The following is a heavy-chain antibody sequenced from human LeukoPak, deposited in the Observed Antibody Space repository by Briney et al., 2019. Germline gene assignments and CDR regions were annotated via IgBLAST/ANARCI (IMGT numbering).Heavy chain of an antibody. J-gene: IGHJ4*02. D-gene: IGHD3-3*01. CDR1: GYTFTGYY. V-gene: IGHV1-2*02. CDR3: ARDSGVGYFDY. CDR2: INPNSGGT. Sequence: ASVKVSCKASGYTFTGYYMHWVRQAPGQGLEWMGWINPNSGGTNYAQKFQGRVTMTRDTSTSTVYMELSSLRSEDTAVYYCARDSGVGYFDYWGQGTLATVSS.